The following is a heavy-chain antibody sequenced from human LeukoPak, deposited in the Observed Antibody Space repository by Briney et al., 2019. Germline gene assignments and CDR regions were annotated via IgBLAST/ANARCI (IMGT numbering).Heavy chain of an antibody. CDR3: ASSRSGWIDY. Sequence: GGSLRLSCAASGFTVSSNYMSWVRQAPGKGLEWVSVIYSGGSTYYADSVKGRFTISRDNSKNTLYLQKNSPRAEDTAVYYCASSRSGWIDYWGQGTLVTVSS. CDR1: GFTVSSNY. V-gene: IGHV3-53*01. CDR2: IYSGGST. J-gene: IGHJ4*02. D-gene: IGHD6-19*01.